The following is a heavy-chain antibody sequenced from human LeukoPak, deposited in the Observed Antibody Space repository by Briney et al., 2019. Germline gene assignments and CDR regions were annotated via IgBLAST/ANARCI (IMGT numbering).Heavy chain of an antibody. D-gene: IGHD6-19*01. Sequence: ASVKVSCKASGYTFTGYYMHWVRQAPGQGLEWMGGIIPIFGTANYAQKFQGRVTITADESASTAYMELSSLRSEDTAVYYCARSGGEQWLVQDYFDYWGQGTLVTVSS. CDR1: GYTFTGYY. V-gene: IGHV1-69*13. CDR2: IIPIFGTA. CDR3: ARSGGEQWLVQDYFDY. J-gene: IGHJ4*02.